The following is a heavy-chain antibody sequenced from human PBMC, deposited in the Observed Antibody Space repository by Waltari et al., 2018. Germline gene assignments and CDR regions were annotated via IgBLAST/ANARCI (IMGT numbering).Heavy chain of an antibody. CDR2: FSSSSSYI. V-gene: IGHV3-21*01. J-gene: IGHJ4*02. CDR3: ARDLQPGYYYDSSGPAPYYFDY. Sequence: EVQLVESGGGLVKPGGSLRLSCAASGFTFSSYSMNWVRQAPGKGLAWVSAFSSSSSYIYYAASVKGRFTISRDNAKNSLYLQSNSLRAEDTAVYYCARDLQPGYYYDSSGPAPYYFDYWGQGTLVTVSS. D-gene: IGHD3-22*01. CDR1: GFTFSSYS.